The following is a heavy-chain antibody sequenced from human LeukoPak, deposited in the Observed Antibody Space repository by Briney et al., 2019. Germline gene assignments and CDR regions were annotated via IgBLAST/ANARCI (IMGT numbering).Heavy chain of an antibody. CDR3: ARDATDYGDYEFDY. J-gene: IGHJ4*02. V-gene: IGHV4-59*01. CDR1: GGSISSYY. D-gene: IGHD4-17*01. CDR2: IYYSGST. Sequence: SETLSLTCTVSGGSISSYYWSWIRQPPGKGLEWIGYIYYSGSTNYNPSLKSRVTISVDTSKNQFSLKLSPVTAADTAVYYCARDATDYGDYEFDYWGQGTLVTVSS.